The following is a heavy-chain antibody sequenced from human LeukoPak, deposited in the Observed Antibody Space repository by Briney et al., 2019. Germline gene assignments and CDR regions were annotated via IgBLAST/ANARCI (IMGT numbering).Heavy chain of an antibody. J-gene: IGHJ5*02. Sequence: GASVKVSCKASGYTFTSYVIHWVRQAPGQRLEWMGWINAGNGNTKYSQEFQDRVTITRDTSASTAYMELRSLRSDDTAVYYCARVPEYSSGWYGFRFDPWGQGTLVTVSS. D-gene: IGHD6-19*01. CDR3: ARVPEYSSGWYGFRFDP. CDR2: INAGNGNT. V-gene: IGHV1-3*01. CDR1: GYTFTSYV.